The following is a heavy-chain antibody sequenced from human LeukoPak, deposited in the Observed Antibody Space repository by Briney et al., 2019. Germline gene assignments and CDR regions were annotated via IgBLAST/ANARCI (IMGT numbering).Heavy chain of an antibody. CDR2: IYYSGST. D-gene: IGHD3-22*01. Sequence: PSETLSLTCTVSGGSISSYYWSWIRQPPGKGLEWIGYIYYSGSTNYNPSLKSRVTISVDTSKNQFSLKLSSVTAADTAVYYCARGDYDSSGYYFDYWGREPWSPSPQ. V-gene: IGHV4-59*08. CDR1: GGSISSYY. J-gene: IGHJ4*02. CDR3: ARGDYDSSGYYFDY.